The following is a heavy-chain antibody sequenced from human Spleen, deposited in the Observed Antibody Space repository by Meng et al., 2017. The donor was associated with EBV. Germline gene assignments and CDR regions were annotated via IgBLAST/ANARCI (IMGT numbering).Heavy chain of an antibody. V-gene: IGHV1-18*01. J-gene: IGHJ4*02. CDR1: GYTFSSHG. CDR3: ARNYGDSASDY. CDR2: ISTYNGNT. Sequence: QVQLVQSGPEVKTPGASVKVDCKASGYTFSSHGIRWVRQAPGQGLEWMAWISTYNGNTNYAQKLQGRVTLTTDTSTSTVHMELRSLRSDDTAVYYCARNYGDSASDYWGQGTLVTVSS. D-gene: IGHD4-17*01.